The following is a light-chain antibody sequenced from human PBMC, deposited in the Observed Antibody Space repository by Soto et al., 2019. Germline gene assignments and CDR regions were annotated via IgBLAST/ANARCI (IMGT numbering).Light chain of an antibody. CDR2: GAS. Sequence: ERVMTQSPATLSVSPGGRATLSCRASQSISDTLAWYQQKPGQAPRLLIHGASTRATGFPGRFSGSGSGTEFTLTISSLQSEDFAVYYCQQYNNWPPRTFGQGTKVDIK. J-gene: IGKJ1*01. CDR3: QQYNNWPPRT. V-gene: IGKV3-15*01. CDR1: QSISDT.